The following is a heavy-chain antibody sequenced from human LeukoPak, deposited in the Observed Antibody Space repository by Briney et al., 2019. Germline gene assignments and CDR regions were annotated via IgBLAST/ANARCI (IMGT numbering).Heavy chain of an antibody. J-gene: IGHJ6*03. CDR1: GGSISSSSYY. Sequence: SETLSLTCTVSGGSISSSSYYWGWIRQPPGKGLEWIGSIYYSGSTYYNPSLKSRVTISVDTSKNQFSLKLSSVTAADTAVYYCARTLRWGGASKGSADRGGGSGSYYYYMDVWGKGTTVTVSS. D-gene: IGHD3-10*01. CDR3: ARTLRWGGASKGSADRGGGSGSYYYYMDV. V-gene: IGHV4-39*07. CDR2: IYYSGST.